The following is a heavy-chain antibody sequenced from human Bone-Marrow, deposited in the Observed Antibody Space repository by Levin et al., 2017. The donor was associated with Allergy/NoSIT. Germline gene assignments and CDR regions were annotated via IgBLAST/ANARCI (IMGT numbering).Heavy chain of an antibody. Sequence: GESLKISCAASGFTVSSHYMSWVRQAPGKGLEWVSVIYSGGDTFYAESVKGRFTISRDNSKNTLYLQMNSLIAEDTAVYYCAKNGGWYGAGYFDYWGQGTLVTVSS. D-gene: IGHD6-19*01. CDR2: IYSGGDT. CDR3: AKNGGWYGAGYFDY. CDR1: GFTVSSHY. V-gene: IGHV3-66*02. J-gene: IGHJ4*02.